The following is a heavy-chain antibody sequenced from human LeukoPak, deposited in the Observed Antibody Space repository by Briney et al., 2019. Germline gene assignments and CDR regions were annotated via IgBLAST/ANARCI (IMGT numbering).Heavy chain of an antibody. D-gene: IGHD6-13*01. J-gene: IGHJ4*02. CDR2: IIPIFGTA. CDR1: GGTFSSYA. V-gene: IGHV1-69*05. CDR3: ARGFSSSSYHFDY. Sequence: SVKVSCKASGGTFSSYAISWVRQAPGQGLEWMGGIIPIFGTANYAQKFQGRVTITTDESTSTAYMELSSLRSEDTAVYYCARGFSSSSYHFDYWGQGTLVTVSS.